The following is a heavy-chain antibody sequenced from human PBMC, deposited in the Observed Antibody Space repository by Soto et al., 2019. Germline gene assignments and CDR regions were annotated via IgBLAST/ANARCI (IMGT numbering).Heavy chain of an antibody. J-gene: IGHJ5*02. V-gene: IGHV3-21*01. CDR3: ARARGPHFPHS. D-gene: IGHD3-3*02. CDR1: GFTFSSYS. CDR2: ISSSSSYI. Sequence: EVQLVESGGGLVKPGGSLRLSCAASGFTFSSYSMNWVRQAPGKGLEWVSSISSSSSYIYYADSVQGRFTISRDNAQNSLYLQMNSLRAEDTAVYYCARARGPHFPHSWGQGTLVTVSS.